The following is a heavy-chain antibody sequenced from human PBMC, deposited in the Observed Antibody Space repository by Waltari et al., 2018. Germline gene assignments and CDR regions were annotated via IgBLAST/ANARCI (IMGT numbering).Heavy chain of an antibody. CDR1: GGSISSSSYY. CDR2: IYYSGSS. D-gene: IGHD2-15*01. V-gene: IGHV4-39*01. J-gene: IGHJ3*02. CDR3: ASPQGGHGGNQAGYAFDI. Sequence: QLQLQESGPGLVKPSETLSLTCTVSGGSISSSSYYWGWIRQPPGKGLEWIGSIYYSGSSYDNPSLKSRVTLSVDTSKNQFSLKLSSVTAADTAVYYCASPQGGHGGNQAGYAFDIWGQGTMVTVSS.